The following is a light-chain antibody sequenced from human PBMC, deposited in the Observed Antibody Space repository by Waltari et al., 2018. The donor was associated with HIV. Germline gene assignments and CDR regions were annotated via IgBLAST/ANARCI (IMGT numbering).Light chain of an antibody. CDR1: SSDVGGSNY. J-gene: IGLJ2*01. Sequence: QSALTQPASVSGSPGQSITISCTGTSSDVGGSNYVSWYQQHPGKAPKFMIYEVRNRPSGVSNRFSGSKSGNTASLTISGLQAEDEAYYYCSSYSSSDTHVVFGGGTKLTVL. CDR3: SSYSSSDTHVV. V-gene: IGLV2-14*01. CDR2: EVR.